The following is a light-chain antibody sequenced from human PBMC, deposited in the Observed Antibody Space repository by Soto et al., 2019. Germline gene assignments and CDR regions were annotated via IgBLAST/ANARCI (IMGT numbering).Light chain of an antibody. CDR3: QQYNSYSPT. Sequence: DIQMTQSPSTLSASVGDRVTITCRASQSISSWLAWYQQKPGKAPKLLLYDASSLASGVPSRFSGSGSGTEFTLTISSLQPDDFATYYCQQYNSYSPTFGQGTKVEIK. CDR2: DAS. V-gene: IGKV1-5*01. J-gene: IGKJ1*01. CDR1: QSISSW.